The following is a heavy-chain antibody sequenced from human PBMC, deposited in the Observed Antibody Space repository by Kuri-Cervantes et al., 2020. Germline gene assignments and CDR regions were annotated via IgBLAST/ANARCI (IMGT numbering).Heavy chain of an antibody. Sequence: ASVKVSCKASGYTFTGDYMHGVRQAPGQGLEWMGWINPNSGGTNYAQKFQGRVTMTRDTSISTAYMELSRLRSDDTAVYYCERGHSSSRYGVYYYGMDVWGQGTMVTVSS. J-gene: IGHJ6*02. CDR3: ERGHSSSRYGVYYYGMDV. CDR2: INPNSGGT. CDR1: GYTFTGDY. V-gene: IGHV1-2*02. D-gene: IGHD6-13*01.